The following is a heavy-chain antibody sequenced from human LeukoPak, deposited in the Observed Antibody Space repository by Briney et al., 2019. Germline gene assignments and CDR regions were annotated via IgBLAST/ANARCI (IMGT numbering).Heavy chain of an antibody. CDR2: INHSGST. Sequence: PSETLSLTCAVYGGSFSGYYWSWIRQPPGKGLEWIGEINHSGSTNYNPSLKSRVTISVDTSKNQFSLKLSSVTAADPAVYYCARDAGRDGYNLDYWGQGTLVTVSS. CDR3: ARDAGRDGYNLDY. CDR1: GGSFSGYY. D-gene: IGHD5-24*01. V-gene: IGHV4-34*01. J-gene: IGHJ4*02.